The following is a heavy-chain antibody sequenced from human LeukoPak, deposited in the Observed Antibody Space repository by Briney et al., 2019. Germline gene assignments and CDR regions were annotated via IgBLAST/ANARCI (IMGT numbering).Heavy chain of an antibody. V-gene: IGHV4-39*07. CDR1: GGSISSSSYY. CDR2: IYYSGST. D-gene: IGHD5-12*01. CDR3: ARLRRDIVATWDV. Sequence: PSETLSLTCTVSGGSISSSSYYWGWIRQPPGKGLEWIGSIYYSGSTYYNPSLKSRVTISVDTSKNQFSLKLSSVTAADTAVYYCARLRRDIVATWDVWGKGTTVTVSS. J-gene: IGHJ6*04.